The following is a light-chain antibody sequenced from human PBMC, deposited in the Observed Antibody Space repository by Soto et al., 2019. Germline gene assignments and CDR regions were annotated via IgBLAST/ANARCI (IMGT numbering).Light chain of an antibody. CDR2: GAS. CDR1: QSISSGY. Sequence: EIVLTQSPGTLSLSPWERATLSCRASQSISSGYLAWYQQKPGQAPRLLIYGASNRATGIPGRFSGSGSGTDFTLTIDRLEPEDFAVYYCQQFRTFGQGTKVDIK. J-gene: IGKJ1*01. V-gene: IGKV3-20*01. CDR3: QQFRT.